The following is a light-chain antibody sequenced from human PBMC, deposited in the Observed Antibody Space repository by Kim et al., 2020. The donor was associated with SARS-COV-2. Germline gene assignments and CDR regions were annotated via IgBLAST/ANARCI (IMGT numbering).Light chain of an antibody. CDR1: RSVNSDY. CDR3: QQYGSSPGT. Sequence: DIVLTQSPGTLSLSPGGRATLSCRASRSVNSDYLAWYQHKPGQITRLLMFGTSKRATGIPDRFTGSGSGTDFTLTISRLEPEDFAVYYCQQYGSSPGTFGQGTKVDIK. J-gene: IGKJ1*01. CDR2: GTS. V-gene: IGKV3-20*01.